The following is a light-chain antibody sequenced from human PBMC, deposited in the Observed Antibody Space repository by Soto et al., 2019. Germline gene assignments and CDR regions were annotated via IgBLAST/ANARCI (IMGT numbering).Light chain of an antibody. V-gene: IGKV3-15*01. J-gene: IGKJ4*01. CDR3: QQYDNWPVT. CDR2: GAS. Sequence: EIVLAKSPATLSLSPGERATLSCRASQSVSSYLAWYQQKPGQAPRLLISGASTGATGIPSRFSGSGSGTEFTLTINSLQSEDFAVYYCQQYDNWPVTFGGGTKVDIK. CDR1: QSVSSY.